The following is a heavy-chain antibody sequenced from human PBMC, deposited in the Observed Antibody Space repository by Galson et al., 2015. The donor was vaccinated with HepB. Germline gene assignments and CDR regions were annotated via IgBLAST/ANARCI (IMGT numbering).Heavy chain of an antibody. Sequence: ASGGTFSSYAISWVRQAPGQGLEWMGGIIPILGIANYAQKFQGRVTITADKSTSTAYMELSSLRSEDTAVYYCARGYCSGGSCSDWYFDLWGRGTLVTVSS. J-gene: IGHJ2*01. D-gene: IGHD2-15*01. CDR1: GGTFSSYA. CDR2: IIPILGIA. CDR3: ARGYCSGGSCSDWYFDL. V-gene: IGHV1-69*10.